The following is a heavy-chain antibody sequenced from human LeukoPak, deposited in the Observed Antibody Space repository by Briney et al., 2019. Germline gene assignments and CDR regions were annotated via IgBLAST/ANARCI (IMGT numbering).Heavy chain of an antibody. D-gene: IGHD3-3*01. J-gene: IGHJ4*02. CDR2: INKSGDT. CDR1: GESFSGYY. Sequence: SETLSLTCGVSGESFSGYYWSWLRQPPGKGLEWIGEINKSGDTNYNPSFESRVTMSVDASKKQFSLKLKSVTAADGAVYYCARSLSPYYDVTSAYWVWGYWGQGTLVIISS. V-gene: IGHV4-34*01. CDR3: ARSLSPYYDVTSAYWVWGY.